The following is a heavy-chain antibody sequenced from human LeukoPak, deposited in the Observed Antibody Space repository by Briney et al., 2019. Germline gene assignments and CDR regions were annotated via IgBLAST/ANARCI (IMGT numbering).Heavy chain of an antibody. Sequence: ASVKVSCKASGFTFTSSAMKWVRQARGQRLEWIGWIVVGSGNTNYAQKFQERVTITRDMSTSTAYMELSSLRSEDTAVYYCAAVLATYYYDSSGYYSENNWFDPWGQGTLVTVSS. D-gene: IGHD3-22*01. CDR3: AAVLATYYYDSSGYYSENNWFDP. CDR2: IVVGSGNT. V-gene: IGHV1-58*02. CDR1: GFTFTSSA. J-gene: IGHJ5*02.